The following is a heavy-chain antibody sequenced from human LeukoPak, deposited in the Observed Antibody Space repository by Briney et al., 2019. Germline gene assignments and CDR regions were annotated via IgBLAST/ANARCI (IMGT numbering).Heavy chain of an antibody. CDR2: ISYDGSNK. CDR3: ARGENRPLQLGY. J-gene: IGHJ4*02. D-gene: IGHD1-1*01. Sequence: PGRSLRLSCAASGFTFSSYAMHWVRQAPGKGLEWVAVISYDGSNKYYADSVKGRFTISRDNSKNTLYLQMNSLRAEDTAVYYCARGENRPLQLGYWGQGTLVTVSS. V-gene: IGHV3-30*04. CDR1: GFTFSSYA.